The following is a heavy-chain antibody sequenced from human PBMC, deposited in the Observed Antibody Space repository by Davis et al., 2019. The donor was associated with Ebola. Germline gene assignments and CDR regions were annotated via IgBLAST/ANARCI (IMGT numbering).Heavy chain of an antibody. CDR2: ISSDGIRK. CDR1: GFTFSRSG. Sequence: GESLKISCAASGFTFSRSGMHWVRQAPGKGLEWVAIISSDGIRKYYGDSVKGRFTISRDTSKNTLYLQMDSLRPEDTAVYYCAKDQDGQRNCSGGTCYMNYDGMDVWGKGTTVTVSS. J-gene: IGHJ6*04. V-gene: IGHV3-30*18. D-gene: IGHD2-15*01. CDR3: AKDQDGQRNCSGGTCYMNYDGMDV.